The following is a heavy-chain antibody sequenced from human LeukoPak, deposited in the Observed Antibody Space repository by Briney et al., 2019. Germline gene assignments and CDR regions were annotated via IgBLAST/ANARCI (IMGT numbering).Heavy chain of an antibody. D-gene: IGHD5-18*01. Sequence: GRSLRLSCAASGFTFSSYAMHWVRQAPGKGLEWVAVIWYDGSTKYYAYSVKGRFTISRDNSKNTLFLQMNSLRPEDTAVYYCARYSSYGYWLYWGQGTLVTVSS. CDR3: ARYSSYGYWLY. J-gene: IGHJ4*02. V-gene: IGHV3-33*01. CDR1: GFTFSSYA. CDR2: IWYDGSTK.